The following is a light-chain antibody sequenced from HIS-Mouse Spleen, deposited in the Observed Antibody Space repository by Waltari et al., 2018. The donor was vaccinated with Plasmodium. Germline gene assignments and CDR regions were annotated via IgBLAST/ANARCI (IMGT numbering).Light chain of an antibody. V-gene: IGLV3-1*01. CDR3: QAWDSSTAV. CDR1: KWGDKS. J-gene: IGLJ3*02. CDR2: QDS. Sequence: SYELTQPPSVSVSPGQTASITCSGAKWGDKSACWYKQKPGQSPALVIYQDSKRPSGIPERFSGSNSGNTATLTISGTQAMDEADYYCQAWDSSTAVFGGGTKLTVL.